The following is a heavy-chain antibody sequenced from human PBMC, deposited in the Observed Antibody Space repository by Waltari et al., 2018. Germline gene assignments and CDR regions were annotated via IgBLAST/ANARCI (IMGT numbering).Heavy chain of an antibody. Sequence: QVQLVESGGGVVQPGRSLRLSCAASGFTFSSYAMHWVRQSPGQRLEWMGWINAGNGNTKYSQKFQGRVTITRDTSASTAYMELSSLRSEDMAVYYCARVSRAALGLNAFDIWGQGTMVTVSS. J-gene: IGHJ3*02. D-gene: IGHD6-6*01. CDR3: ARVSRAALGLNAFDI. V-gene: IGHV1-3*03. CDR2: INAGNGNT. CDR1: GFTFSSYA.